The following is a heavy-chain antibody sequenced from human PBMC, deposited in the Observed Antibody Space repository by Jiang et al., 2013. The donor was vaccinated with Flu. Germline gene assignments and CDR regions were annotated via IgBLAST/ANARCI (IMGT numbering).Heavy chain of an antibody. J-gene: IGHJ3*02. CDR3: ARETNYYDSSGYQECVFDI. D-gene: IGHD3-22*01. Sequence: YIYHSGRTNYNPSLKSRLTMSVDKSKNQFSLELSSVTAADTAVYYCARETNYYDSSGYQECVFDIWGPRGQWSPSLQ. CDR2: IYHSGRT. V-gene: IGHV4-30-2*05.